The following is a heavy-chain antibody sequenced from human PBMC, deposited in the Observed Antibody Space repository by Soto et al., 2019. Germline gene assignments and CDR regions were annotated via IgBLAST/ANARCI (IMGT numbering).Heavy chain of an antibody. CDR1: GFNFSDHY. Sequence: GGSLRLSCAASGFNFSDHYMNWIRQAPGKGLAWVSGLSGGGSNTFYADSVQGRFTISVDNSKNTVYLQMNSLRVEDTAVYYCARWDGYGDVWGQGTLVTVSS. CDR2: LSGGGSNT. V-gene: IGHV3-11*01. CDR3: ARWDGYGDV. J-gene: IGHJ4*02. D-gene: IGHD4-17*01.